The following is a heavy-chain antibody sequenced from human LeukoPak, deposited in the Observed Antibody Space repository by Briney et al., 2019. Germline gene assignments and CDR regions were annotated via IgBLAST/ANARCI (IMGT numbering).Heavy chain of an antibody. CDR3: ARWDSGEWCHDAFDI. V-gene: IGHV4-38-2*01. CDR2: IYHSGST. Sequence: SETLSLTCAVSGYSISRGYYWGSIRQPPGKGLEWIGSIYHSGSTYYNPSLKSRITISVDTSKNQFSLKLSSVTAADTAVYYCARWDSGEWCHDAFDIWGQGTMVTVSS. J-gene: IGHJ3*02. D-gene: IGHD2-15*01. CDR1: GYSISRGYY.